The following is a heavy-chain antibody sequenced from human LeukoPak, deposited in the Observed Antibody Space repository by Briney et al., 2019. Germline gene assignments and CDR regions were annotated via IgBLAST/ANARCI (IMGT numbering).Heavy chain of an antibody. CDR2: IWYVGSNK. V-gene: IGHV3-33*01. Sequence: GRSRRPSCAAAGSTFTSYGTHWVSHAPGKWRGWVAFIWYVGSNKDYADSMKGRFTISTDNSKNTLYLQMNSLRAEDTAVYYCARDLVVVTGSRPLGMDVWGQGTTVTVS. D-gene: IGHD2-21*02. CDR3: ARDLVVVTGSRPLGMDV. J-gene: IGHJ6*02. CDR1: GSTFTSYG.